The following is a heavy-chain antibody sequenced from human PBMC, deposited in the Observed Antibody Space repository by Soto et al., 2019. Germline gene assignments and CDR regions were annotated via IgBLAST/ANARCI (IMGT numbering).Heavy chain of an antibody. Sequence: EVQLVESGGGLVKPGGSLRLSCAASGFTFSNAWMSWVRQAPGKGLEWVGRIKSKTDGGTTDYAAPVKGRFTISRDDSKNTLYLQINSLKTEDTAVYYCTYRSHIVVVEANVDYWGQGTLVTVSS. V-gene: IGHV3-15*01. D-gene: IGHD2-15*01. J-gene: IGHJ4*02. CDR3: TYRSHIVVVEANVDY. CDR1: GFTFSNAW. CDR2: IKSKTDGGTT.